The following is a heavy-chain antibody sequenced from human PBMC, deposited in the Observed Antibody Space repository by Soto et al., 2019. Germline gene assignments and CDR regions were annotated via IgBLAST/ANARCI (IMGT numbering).Heavy chain of an antibody. J-gene: IGHJ6*02. V-gene: IGHV1-46*01. CDR1: GYTFTSYY. CDR3: ARSGAGTTGYYGMDV. D-gene: IGHD1-7*01. CDR2: INPSGGST. Sequence: GASVKVSCKASGYTFTSYYMHWVRQAPGQGLEWMGIINPSGGSTSYAQKFQGRVTMTRDTSTSTVYMELRSLRSDDTAVYYCARSGAGTTGYYGMDVWGQGTTVTVSS.